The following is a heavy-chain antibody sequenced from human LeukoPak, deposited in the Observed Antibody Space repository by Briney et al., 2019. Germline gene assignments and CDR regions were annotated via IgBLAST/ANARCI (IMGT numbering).Heavy chain of an antibody. Sequence: SETLSLTCTVSGSSISSSIYYWGWIRQPPGKGLEWIGSMYYSGSTYYNPSLKIRVTISVDTSKNQFSLKLRSVTAADTAVYYCARHPLRVATPDYWGQGTLVTVSS. CDR2: MYYSGST. CDR1: GSSISSSIYY. CDR3: ARHPLRVATPDY. V-gene: IGHV4-39*01. J-gene: IGHJ4*02. D-gene: IGHD5-12*01.